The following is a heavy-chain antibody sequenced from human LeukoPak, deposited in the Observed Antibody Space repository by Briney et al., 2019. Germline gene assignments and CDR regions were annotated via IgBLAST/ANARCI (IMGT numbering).Heavy chain of an antibody. CDR2: ISGSGGST. CDR1: GFTFSSYA. V-gene: IGHV3-23*01. J-gene: IGHJ6*02. Sequence: GGSLRLSCAASGFTFSSYAMSWVRQAPGKGLEWVSAISGSGGSTYYADSVKGRFTISRDNSKNTLYLQINSLRAEDTAVYYCAKEDRNYDFWSGYSYYYYYGMDVWGQGTTVTVSS. CDR3: AKEDRNYDFWSGYSYYYYYGMDV. D-gene: IGHD3-3*01.